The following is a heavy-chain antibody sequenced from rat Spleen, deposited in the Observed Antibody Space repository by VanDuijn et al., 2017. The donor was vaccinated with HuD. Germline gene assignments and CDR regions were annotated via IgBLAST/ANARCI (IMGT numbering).Heavy chain of an antibody. CDR3: VRDYGGPVDY. Sequence: EVQLVESDGGLVQPGRSLKLSCAASGFAFSDYYVTWVRQAPTKGLEWVATISYDSISTYYRDSVKGRFTISRDNAKNTLYLEMDSLRSEDTATYYCVRDYGGPVDYWGQGVMVTVSS. CDR1: GFAFSDYY. V-gene: IGHV5-29*01. CDR2: ISYDSIST. D-gene: IGHD1-11*01. J-gene: IGHJ2*01.